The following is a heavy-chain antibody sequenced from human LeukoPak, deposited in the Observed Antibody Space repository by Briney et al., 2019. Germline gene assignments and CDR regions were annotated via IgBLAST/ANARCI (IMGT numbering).Heavy chain of an antibody. CDR2: IKQDGSEK. J-gene: IGHJ4*02. V-gene: IGHV3-7*01. D-gene: IGHD6-19*01. CDR3: ARMLSSGWYREFDY. Sequence: GRSLRLSCAASGFSFDTYAMHWVRQAPGKGLEWVANIKQDGSEKYYVDSVKGRFTISRDNAKNSLYLQMNSLRAEDTAVYYCARMLSSGWYREFDYWGQGTLVTVSS. CDR1: GFSFDTYA.